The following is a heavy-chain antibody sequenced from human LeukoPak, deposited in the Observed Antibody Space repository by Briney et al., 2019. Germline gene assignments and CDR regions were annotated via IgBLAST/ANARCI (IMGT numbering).Heavy chain of an antibody. V-gene: IGHV3-33*01. Sequence: GGSLRLSCAVSGFPFSSYAMHWVRQAPGKGLEWVAVIWSDGSQQYYVDSVKGRFTISRDSSKNTLYLQMDSLRAEDTAVYYCVRENDSNGYYFYWGQGTLVTVSS. D-gene: IGHD3-22*01. CDR1: GFPFSSYA. J-gene: IGHJ4*02. CDR3: VRENDSNGYYFY. CDR2: IWSDGSQQ.